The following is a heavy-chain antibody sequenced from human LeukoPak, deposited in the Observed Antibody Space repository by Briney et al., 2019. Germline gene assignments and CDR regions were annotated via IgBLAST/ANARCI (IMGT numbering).Heavy chain of an antibody. V-gene: IGHV1-46*01. J-gene: IGHJ5*02. CDR2: INPSGGST. D-gene: IGHD6-19*01. CDR3: ARDLRTAVAGNWFDP. CDR1: GYTFTRYY. Sequence: GASVKVSCKASGYTFTRYYIHWVRQAPGQGLEWMGIINPSGGSTSYAQKFQGRVTMTRDTSTSTVYMELSSLRSDDTAVYYCARDLRTAVAGNWFDPWGQGTLVTVSS.